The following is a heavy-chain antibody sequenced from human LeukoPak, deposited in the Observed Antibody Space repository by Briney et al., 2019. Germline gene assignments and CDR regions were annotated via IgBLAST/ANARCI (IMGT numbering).Heavy chain of an antibody. V-gene: IGHV1-69*02. D-gene: IGHD4-23*01. Sequence: SVKVSCKASGGTFSSYTISWVRQAPGQGLEWMRRIIPILGIANYAQKFQGRVTITADKSTSTAYMELSSLRSEDTAVYYCARADYGGNSEAAFNIWGQGTMVTVSS. CDR1: GGTFSSYT. J-gene: IGHJ3*02. CDR3: ARADYGGNSEAAFNI. CDR2: IIPILGIA.